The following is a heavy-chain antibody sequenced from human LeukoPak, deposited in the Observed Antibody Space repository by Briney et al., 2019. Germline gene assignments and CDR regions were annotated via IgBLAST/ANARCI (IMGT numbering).Heavy chain of an antibody. CDR1: GFTFSDYY. Sequence: GGSLRLSCAASGFTFSDYYMSWIRQAPGKGLEWVSYISSSGSTIYYADSVKGRFTISRDNAKNSLYLQMNSLRAEDTAVYYCSRELPTYYYYYYMDVWGKGTTVTISS. V-gene: IGHV3-11*01. J-gene: IGHJ6*03. CDR3: SRELPTYYYYYYMDV. CDR2: ISSSGSTI. D-gene: IGHD1-26*01.